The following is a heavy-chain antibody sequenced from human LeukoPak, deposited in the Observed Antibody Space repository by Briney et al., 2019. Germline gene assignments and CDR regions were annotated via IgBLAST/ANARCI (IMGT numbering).Heavy chain of an antibody. J-gene: IGHJ4*02. CDR1: GGSISSSSYY. CDR3: ARGLAYRSGSYFDY. CDR2: IYYSGST. D-gene: IGHD6-19*01. V-gene: IGHV4-39*07. Sequence: SETLSLTCTVSGGSISSSSYYWGWIRQPPGKGLEWVGSIYYSGSTYYNPSLKSRVTISVDTSKNQFSLKLSSVTAADTAVYYCARGLAYRSGSYFDYWGQGTLVTVSS.